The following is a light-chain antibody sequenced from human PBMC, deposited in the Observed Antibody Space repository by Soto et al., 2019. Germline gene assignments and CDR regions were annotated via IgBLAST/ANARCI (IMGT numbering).Light chain of an antibody. CDR3: QQYGSSPGT. V-gene: IGKV3-20*01. CDR2: GAS. J-gene: IGKJ1*01. CDR1: QSVSSSY. Sequence: EIVLPKSRGTVSLSPGESSPLSRRASQSVSSSYLAWYQQKPGQAPRLLIYGASSRATGIPDRFSGSGSGTDFTLTISRLEPEDFAVYYCQQYGSSPGTFGQGTKVDIK.